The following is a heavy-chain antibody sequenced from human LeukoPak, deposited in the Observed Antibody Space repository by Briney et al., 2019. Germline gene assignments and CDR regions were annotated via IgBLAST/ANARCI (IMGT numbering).Heavy chain of an antibody. D-gene: IGHD2-2*01. V-gene: IGHV3-21*01. Sequence: GGSLRLSCAASGFTFSSYSMNWVRQAPGKGLEWVSSISSSSSYIYYADSVKGRFTISRDNAKDSLYLQMNSLRAEDTAVYYCASDALYSYCSSTSCYGPNDYWGQGTLVTVSS. CDR2: ISSSSSYI. J-gene: IGHJ4*02. CDR1: GFTFSSYS. CDR3: ASDALYSYCSSTSCYGPNDY.